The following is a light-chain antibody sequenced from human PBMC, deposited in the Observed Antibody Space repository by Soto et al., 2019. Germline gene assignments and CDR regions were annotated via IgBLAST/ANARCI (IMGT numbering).Light chain of an antibody. V-gene: IGLV2-14*01. CDR3: SSYTSISTVV. Sequence: QSVLTQPPSVSGSPGQSITISCTGTSSDVGGYDYVSWYQQHPGKAPKLMIYNVSNRPSGVSNRFSGSKSGNTASLTISGLQAEDEADYYCSSYTSISTVVFGGGTKLTVL. CDR1: SSDVGGYDY. CDR2: NVS. J-gene: IGLJ2*01.